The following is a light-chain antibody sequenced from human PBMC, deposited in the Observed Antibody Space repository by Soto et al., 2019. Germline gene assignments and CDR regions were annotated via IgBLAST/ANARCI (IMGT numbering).Light chain of an antibody. J-gene: IGKJ4*01. CDR2: KAY. V-gene: IGKV1-12*01. CDR3: HQASSFPLS. Sequence: DIQMTQSPSSVSASVGDTVTVSCRASQVISSWLAWYQQQPGRALNLLIYKAYTFQTGVPSRFTGSGSGTDFTLTITNLQPEDFATYYCHQASSFPLSFGGGAKVEIK. CDR1: QVISSW.